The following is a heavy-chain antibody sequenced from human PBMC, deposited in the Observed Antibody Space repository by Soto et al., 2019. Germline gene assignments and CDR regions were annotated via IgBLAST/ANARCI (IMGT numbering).Heavy chain of an antibody. CDR2: IVPLFRTT. J-gene: IGHJ6*02. Sequence: SVKVSCKTSGGTFSSYAISWVRQAPGQGLEWMGGIVPLFRTTNYAQKFQGRVTITADTSTYTAYMELSGLRSGDTAVYYCARGGYSSTRSNLLDRSGLDVWGQGTTVTVSS. V-gene: IGHV1-69*06. CDR3: ARGGYSSTRSNLLDRSGLDV. D-gene: IGHD5-12*01. CDR1: GGTFSSYA.